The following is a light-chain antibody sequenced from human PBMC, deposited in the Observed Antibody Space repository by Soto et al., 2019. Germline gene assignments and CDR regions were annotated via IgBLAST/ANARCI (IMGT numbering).Light chain of an antibody. CDR1: QSISSW. CDR3: QQHSSCPLT. CDR2: DAS. Sequence: DIELTQSPSTLSSSLGDRATISCRASQSISSWLAWYQHKPGQAPRLLIYDASSLATGVPARFSGSGSGTDFTLTISSLQPDDFAVYYCQQHSSCPLTFGPGTKVDIK. V-gene: IGKV3-11*01. J-gene: IGKJ3*01.